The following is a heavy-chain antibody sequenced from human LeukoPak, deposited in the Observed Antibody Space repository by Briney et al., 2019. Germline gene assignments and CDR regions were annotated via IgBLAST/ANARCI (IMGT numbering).Heavy chain of an antibody. V-gene: IGHV4-39*01. J-gene: IGHJ4*02. CDR3: ARHNGYSFGRQDY. CDR2: IYYSGNT. Sequence: SETLSLTCTVSGDSINSSSYYWGWIRQPPGKGLEWIGSIYYSGNTYYTPSLKSRVTTSLDTSKNQFSLRLSSVTAADTAVYYCARHNGYSFGRQDYWGQGTLVTVSS. D-gene: IGHD5-18*01. CDR1: GDSINSSSYY.